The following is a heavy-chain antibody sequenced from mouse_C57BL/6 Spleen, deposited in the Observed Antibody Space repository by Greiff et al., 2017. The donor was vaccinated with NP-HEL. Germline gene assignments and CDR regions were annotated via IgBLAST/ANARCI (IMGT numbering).Heavy chain of an antibody. V-gene: IGHV1-74*01. CDR3: ATSFTTVVANYYAMDY. D-gene: IGHD1-1*01. CDR1: GYTFTSYW. J-gene: IGHJ4*01. Sequence: VQLQQPGAELVKPGASVKVSCKASGYTFTSYWMHWVKQRPGQGLEWIGRIHPSDSDTNYNQKFKGKATLTVDKSSSTAYMQLSSLTSEDSAVYYCATSFTTVVANYYAMDYWGQGTSVTVSS. CDR2: IHPSDSDT.